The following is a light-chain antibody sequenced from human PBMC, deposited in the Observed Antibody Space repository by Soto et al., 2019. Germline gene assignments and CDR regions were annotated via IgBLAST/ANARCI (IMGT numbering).Light chain of an antibody. Sequence: EIVMTQSPATLPVSPGERATVSCRTSQSVNSHLAWYQHKPGQAPRLLIYGASSRATGIPDRFSGSGSGTDFTLTISRLEPEDFAVYYCQQYGRTFGQGTKVDIK. CDR2: GAS. V-gene: IGKV3-20*01. CDR3: QQYGRT. J-gene: IGKJ1*01. CDR1: QSVNSH.